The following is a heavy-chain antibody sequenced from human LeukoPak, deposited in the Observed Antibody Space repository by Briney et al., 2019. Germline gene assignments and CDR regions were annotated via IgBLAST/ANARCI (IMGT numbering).Heavy chain of an antibody. D-gene: IGHD1-26*01. V-gene: IGHV4-59*01. J-gene: IGHJ4*02. Sequence: SETLSLTCTVSGGSISSYYWSWIRQPPGKGLEWIGYIYYSGSTNYNPSLKSRVTISVDTSKNQFSLKLSSVTAADTAVYYCAGDGRGSYNYWGQGTLVTVSS. CDR3: AGDGRGSYNY. CDR2: IYYSGST. CDR1: GGSISSYY.